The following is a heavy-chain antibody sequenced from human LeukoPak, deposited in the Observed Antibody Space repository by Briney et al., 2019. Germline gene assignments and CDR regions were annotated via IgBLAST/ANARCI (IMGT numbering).Heavy chain of an antibody. Sequence: GRSLRLSCAASGFTFSSYGMHWVRQAPGKGLEWVAVIWYDGSNKYYADSVKGRLTISRDNSKNTLYLQMNSLRAEDTAVYYCARDGWVITVREMGDLDYWGQGTLVTVSS. J-gene: IGHJ4*02. CDR3: ARDGWVITVREMGDLDY. CDR2: IWYDGSNK. V-gene: IGHV3-33*01. CDR1: GFTFSSYG. D-gene: IGHD5-24*01.